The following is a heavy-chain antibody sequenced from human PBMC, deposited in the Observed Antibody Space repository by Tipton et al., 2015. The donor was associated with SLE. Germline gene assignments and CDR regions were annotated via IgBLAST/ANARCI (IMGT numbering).Heavy chain of an antibody. CDR1: GGSFSGYY. J-gene: IGHJ4*01. CDR3: ARGAKERITLVRVRPYYFDY. D-gene: IGHD3-10*01. V-gene: IGHV4-34*01. Sequence: TLSLTCAVYGGSFSGYYWSWIRQPPGKGLEWIGESNPSGSTNYNPSLKSRVTISVDTSKNQLSLKLTSVTAADTSVYYCARGAKERITLVRVRPYYFDYWGQGSLVTVS. CDR2: SNPSGST.